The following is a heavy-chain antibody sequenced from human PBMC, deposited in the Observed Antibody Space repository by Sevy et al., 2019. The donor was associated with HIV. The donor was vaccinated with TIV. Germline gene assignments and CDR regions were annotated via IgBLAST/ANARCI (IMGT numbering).Heavy chain of an antibody. V-gene: IGHV1-2*06. CDR3: ATLSGDGYNDYYYYYGMDV. CDR2: INPNSGGT. Sequence: ASVKVSCKASGYTFTGYYMHWVRQAPGQGLEWMGRINPNSGGTNYAQKFQGRVTMTRDTSISTAYMELSRLRSDDTAVYYCATLSGDGYNDYYYYYGMDVWGQGTTVTVSS. CDR1: GYTFTGYY. D-gene: IGHD5-12*01. J-gene: IGHJ6*02.